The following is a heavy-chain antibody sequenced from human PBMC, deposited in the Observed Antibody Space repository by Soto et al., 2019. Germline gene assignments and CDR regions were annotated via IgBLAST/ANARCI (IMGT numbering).Heavy chain of an antibody. V-gene: IGHV1-3*01. CDR1: GYTFTSYA. CDR2: INAGNGNT. D-gene: IGHD3-16*01. CDR3: ARGGVGGIPMGGYYYYYYMDV. J-gene: IGHJ6*03. Sequence: ASVKVSCKASGYTFTSYAMHWVRQAPGQRLEWMGWINAGNGNTKCSQKFQGRVTITRDTSASTAYMELSSLRSEDTAVYYCARGGVGGIPMGGYYYYYYMDVWGKGTTVTVSS.